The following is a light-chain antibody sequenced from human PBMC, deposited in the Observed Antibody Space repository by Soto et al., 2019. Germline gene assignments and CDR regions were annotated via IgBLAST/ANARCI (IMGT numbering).Light chain of an antibody. J-gene: IGKJ4*01. V-gene: IGKV3-15*01. Sequence: EIVMTQSPVTLSVSPGDRATLSCRASQSVNSNLAWYQQKPGQTPKLLIYVASTRATGIPARFSGSGSGTEFTLTISSLQSGDFAVYSCQQYNVWPLTFGGGTEVEFK. CDR1: QSVNSN. CDR2: VAS. CDR3: QQYNVWPLT.